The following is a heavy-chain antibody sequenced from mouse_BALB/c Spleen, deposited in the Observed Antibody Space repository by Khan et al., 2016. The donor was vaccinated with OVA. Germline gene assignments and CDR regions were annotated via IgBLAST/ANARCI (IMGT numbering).Heavy chain of an antibody. CDR3: ARVPTFITTALDY. D-gene: IGHD1-2*01. J-gene: IGHJ4*01. CDR2: ITNGGGST. Sequence: EVELVESGGGLVQPGGSPKLSCAASGFTFSSNTMSWVRQTPEKRLEWVAYITNGGGSTYYPDTVKGRFTICRDNAKNTLYLQMSSLKSEDTAMYYCARVPTFITTALDYWCQGTSVTVSS. CDR1: GFTFSSNT. V-gene: IGHV5-12-2*01.